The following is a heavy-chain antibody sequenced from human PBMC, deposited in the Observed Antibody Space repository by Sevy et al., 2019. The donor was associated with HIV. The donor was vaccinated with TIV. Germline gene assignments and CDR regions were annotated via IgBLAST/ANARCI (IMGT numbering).Heavy chain of an antibody. Sequence: GGSLRLSCTASGFTFGDYAMSWVRQAPGKGLKSVGFIRSKAYGGTTEYAASVKGRFTISRDDSKSIAYLQMNSLKTEDTAVYYCTRGSFSSGYSYWGQGTLVTVSS. CDR3: TRGSFSSGYSY. CDR1: GFTFGDYA. J-gene: IGHJ4*02. V-gene: IGHV3-49*04. CDR2: IRSKAYGGTT. D-gene: IGHD3-22*01.